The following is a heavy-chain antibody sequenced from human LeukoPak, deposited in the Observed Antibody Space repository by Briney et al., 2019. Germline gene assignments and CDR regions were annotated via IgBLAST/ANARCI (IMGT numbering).Heavy chain of an antibody. D-gene: IGHD3-9*01. CDR1: GGSTSSYY. Sequence: SETLSLTCTVSGGSTSSYYWTWIRQPPGEGLEWIGYIYNSRSTNYNPSLNSRVTITADASKNQFSLKLNSVTAADTAVYYCARRNVLTEGEAFDIWGQGTMVTVSS. CDR2: IYNSRST. CDR3: ARRNVLTEGEAFDI. V-gene: IGHV4-59*08. J-gene: IGHJ3*02.